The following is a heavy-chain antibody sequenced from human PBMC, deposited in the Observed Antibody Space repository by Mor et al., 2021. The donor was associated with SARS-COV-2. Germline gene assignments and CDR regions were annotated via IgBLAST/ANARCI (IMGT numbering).Heavy chain of an antibody. V-gene: IGHV1-18*01. J-gene: IGHJ6*02. D-gene: IGHD1-26*01. Sequence: YGEKFQGRVTMTTDTSTSTAYMELRSLRSDDTAVYYCARDGSERSTDVWGQGTTVTVSS. CDR3: ARDGSERSTDV.